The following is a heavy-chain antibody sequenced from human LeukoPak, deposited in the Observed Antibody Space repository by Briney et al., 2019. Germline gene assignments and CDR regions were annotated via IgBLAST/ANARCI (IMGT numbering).Heavy chain of an antibody. V-gene: IGHV4-34*12. Sequence: PSETLSLTCAVYGGSFSGYYWSWIRQSPGKGLEWIGEIIHDGTTSYNPSLKSRLTMSVDTSKNQFSLKLSSVTVADTAVYYCARERTGEEGFDYWGQGTLVTVSS. CDR3: ARERTGEEGFDY. CDR2: IIHDGTT. J-gene: IGHJ4*02. D-gene: IGHD7-27*01. CDR1: GGSFSGYY.